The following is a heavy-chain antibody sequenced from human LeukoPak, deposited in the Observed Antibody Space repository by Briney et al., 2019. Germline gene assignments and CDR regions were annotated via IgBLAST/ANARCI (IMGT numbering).Heavy chain of an antibody. D-gene: IGHD3-3*01. J-gene: IGHJ3*02. Sequence: SETLSPTCTVSGGSISSSDHYWGWIRQPPGKGLEWIGSIYYNGDTYYSPSLKSRVTISVDTSRNQFALKLNSVTAADTAVYFCARHRLEGDTFDIWGQGTKVTVAS. CDR1: GGSISSSDHY. CDR3: ARHRLEGDTFDI. CDR2: IYYNGDT. V-gene: IGHV4-39*01.